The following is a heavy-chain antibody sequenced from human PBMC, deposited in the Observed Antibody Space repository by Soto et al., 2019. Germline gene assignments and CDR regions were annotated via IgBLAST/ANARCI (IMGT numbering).Heavy chain of an antibody. D-gene: IGHD6-13*01. Sequence: PLETLSLTCTVSGGSISSYYWSWIRQPPGKGLEWIGYIYYSGSTNYNPSLKSRVTISVDTSKNQFSLKLSSVTAADTAVYYCARWGSGGVATAGTLAPYFDYWGQGTLVTVSS. J-gene: IGHJ4*02. V-gene: IGHV4-59*01. CDR3: ARWGSGGVATAGTLAPYFDY. CDR1: GGSISSYY. CDR2: IYYSGST.